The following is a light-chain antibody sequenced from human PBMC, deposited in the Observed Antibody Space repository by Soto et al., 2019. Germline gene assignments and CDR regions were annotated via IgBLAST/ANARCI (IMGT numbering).Light chain of an antibody. J-gene: IGKJ2*01. CDR3: QQYGNFPYT. CDR1: ETVNTSF. V-gene: IGKV3-20*01. CDR2: GPS. Sequence: ETVLTQSPGTLYLSPGERATLSCRANETVNTSFLAWYGQKPGQAPRLLIHGPSRRASGIPDRFSGSGSGTDFTLTISRLEPEDFAVYYCQQYGNFPYTFGPGTKVQIK.